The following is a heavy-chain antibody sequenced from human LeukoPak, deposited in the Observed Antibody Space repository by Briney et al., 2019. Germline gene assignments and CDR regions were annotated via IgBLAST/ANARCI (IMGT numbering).Heavy chain of an antibody. J-gene: IGHJ4*02. D-gene: IGHD6-13*01. Sequence: PGGSLRLSCAASGLTFSSCAMHWVRQAPGKGLEWVAVISYDGSNKYYADSVKGRFTISRDNSKNTLYLQMNSLRAEDTAVYYCARGAFGSSWYGACDYWGQGTLVTVSS. CDR1: GLTFSSCA. CDR2: ISYDGSNK. V-gene: IGHV3-30*04. CDR3: ARGAFGSSWYGACDY.